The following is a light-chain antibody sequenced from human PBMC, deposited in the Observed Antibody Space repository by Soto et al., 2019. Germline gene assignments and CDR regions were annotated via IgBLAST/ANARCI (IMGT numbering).Light chain of an antibody. CDR3: QQXGSPTTV. CDR1: QSVSSSY. Sequence: EIVLTQSPGTLSLSPGERATLSCRASQSVSSSYLAWYQQKPGQAPRLLIYGTSSRATGIPDRFSGSGSGTDFTLTISRLEPEDFAVYYCQQXGSPTTVLGQGTKVDIK. V-gene: IGKV3-20*01. CDR2: GTS. J-gene: IGKJ1*01.